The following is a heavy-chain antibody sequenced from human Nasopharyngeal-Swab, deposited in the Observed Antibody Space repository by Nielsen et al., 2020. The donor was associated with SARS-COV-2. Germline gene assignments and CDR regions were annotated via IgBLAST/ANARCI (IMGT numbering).Heavy chain of an antibody. J-gene: IGHJ4*02. CDR2: ISFDGSNK. CDR3: AKGVYYDSSGLVDY. CDR1: GFTFTSYT. V-gene: IGHV3-30-3*01. D-gene: IGHD3-22*01. Sequence: GGSLRLSCAASGFTFTSYTMHWVRQAPGKGLEWVAFISFDGSNKFYADSVKDRFTISRDNSKNTLYLQMNSLRAEDTAVYYCAKGVYYDSSGLVDYWGQGTLVTVSS.